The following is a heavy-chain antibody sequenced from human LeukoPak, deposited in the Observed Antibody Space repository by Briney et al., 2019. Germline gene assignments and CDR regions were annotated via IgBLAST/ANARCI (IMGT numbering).Heavy chain of an antibody. CDR3: ARYCSGGTCHQGIDY. Sequence: GESLKISCKGSGYSFTNYWIGWVCQTPGKGLEWMGIIYPDDSDTKYSPSFQGQVTISADKSINTAYVQWNSLKASDTARYYCARYCSGGTCHQGIDYWGQGTLVAVSS. CDR1: GYSFTNYW. CDR2: IYPDDSDT. J-gene: IGHJ4*02. V-gene: IGHV5-51*01. D-gene: IGHD2-15*01.